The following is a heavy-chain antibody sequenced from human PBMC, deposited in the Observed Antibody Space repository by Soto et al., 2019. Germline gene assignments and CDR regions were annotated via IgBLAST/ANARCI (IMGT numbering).Heavy chain of an antibody. CDR1: GFTFDDYA. Sequence: AGGSLRLSCAASGFTFDDYAMHWVRQAPGEGLEWVSGISWNSGSMGYADSVKGRFTISRDNVKSSLYLQMNSLRAEDTALYYCAKDRYDYYGSESNYGMDVWGQGTTVTVSS. CDR2: ISWNSGSM. V-gene: IGHV3-9*01. J-gene: IGHJ6*02. CDR3: AKDRYDYYGSESNYGMDV. D-gene: IGHD3-10*01.